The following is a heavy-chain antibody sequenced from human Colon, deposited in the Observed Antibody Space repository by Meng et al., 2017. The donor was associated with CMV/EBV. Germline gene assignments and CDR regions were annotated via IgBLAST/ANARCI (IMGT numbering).Heavy chain of an antibody. Sequence: ASVKVSCKASGYSFTDYYIHWVRQPAGQGLEWMGWIKVNSGDTRYAPKFQGRVTMTRDTSIDTAYMELNSLKSDDTAVYYCARDPGCDDPTCYGIGWDLWGQGTLVTVSS. CDR3: ARDPGCDDPTCYGIGWDL. D-gene: IGHD2-21*01. J-gene: IGHJ5*02. CDR2: IKVNSGDT. V-gene: IGHV1-2*02. CDR1: GYSFTDYY.